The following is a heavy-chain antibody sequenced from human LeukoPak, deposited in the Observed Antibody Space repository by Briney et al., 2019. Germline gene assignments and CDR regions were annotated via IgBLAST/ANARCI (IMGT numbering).Heavy chain of an antibody. D-gene: IGHD3-22*01. CDR1: GFTFSNYA. J-gene: IGHJ4*02. Sequence: GGSLRLSCAASGFTFSNYAMNWARQAPGKGLEWVSGISRSGDDTYYADSTKGRFTISRDNSKNTLYLQMNSLRVEDTAVYYCATDVPNYYDSSGHDCWGQGTLVTVPS. CDR3: ATDVPNYYDSSGHDC. V-gene: IGHV3-23*01. CDR2: ISRSGDDT.